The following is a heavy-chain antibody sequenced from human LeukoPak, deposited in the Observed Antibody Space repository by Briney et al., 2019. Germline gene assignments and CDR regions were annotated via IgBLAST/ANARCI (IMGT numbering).Heavy chain of an antibody. J-gene: IGHJ4*02. CDR2: INHSGST. Sequence: PGGSLRLSCAASGFTFNNYAMSWVRQPPGKGLEWIGEINHSGSTNYSPSLKSRVTISVDTSKNQFSLKLSSVTAADTAVYYCARSSGTQTFDYWGQGTLVTVSS. CDR3: ARSSGTQTFDY. D-gene: IGHD1-7*01. V-gene: IGHV4-34*01. CDR1: GFTFNNYA.